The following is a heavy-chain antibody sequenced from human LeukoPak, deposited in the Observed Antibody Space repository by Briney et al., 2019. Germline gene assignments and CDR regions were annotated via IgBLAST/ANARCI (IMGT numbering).Heavy chain of an antibody. J-gene: IGHJ3*02. CDR3: ARGHYQLLSAFDI. V-gene: IGHV4-34*01. CDR2: INHSGST. D-gene: IGHD2-2*01. CDR1: GGTVSGYY. Sequence: SETLSLTCAVYGGTVSGYYWGWIRQPPGKGLEWIGEINHSGSTNYNPSLKRRGTISVHTSKSQCSLRRSSLTAAETAVYYCARGHYQLLSAFDIWGKGTMVTVS.